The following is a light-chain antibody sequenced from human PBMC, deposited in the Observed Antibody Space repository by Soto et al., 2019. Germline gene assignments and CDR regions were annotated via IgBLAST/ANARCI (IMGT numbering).Light chain of an antibody. Sequence: EIVMTQSPATLSVSPGGRATLSCRASQSISDTLAWYQQKPGQAPRLLIYSASRGATGFPARFSGSGSGTDFTLTISSLEPEDFAVYYCQQRSNWPPWTFGQGTKVDI. V-gene: IGKV3-11*01. CDR1: QSISDT. CDR3: QQRSNWPPWT. J-gene: IGKJ1*01. CDR2: SAS.